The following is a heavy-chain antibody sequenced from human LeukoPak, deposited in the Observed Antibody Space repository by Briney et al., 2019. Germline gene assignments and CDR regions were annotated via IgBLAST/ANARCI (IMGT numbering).Heavy chain of an antibody. CDR1: GGSISSYY. CDR2: IYYSVST. V-gene: IGHV4-59*08. Sequence: SETLSLTCTVSGGSISSYYWSWVRQPPGKGLEWIGYIYYSVSTNYNPSLKSRVPISVDTSKNQSTLKLSSVTAADTAVYYCARSPVWQGATPYRRVHAFDIWGQGTMVTVSS. CDR3: ARSPVWQGATPYRRVHAFDI. J-gene: IGHJ3*02. D-gene: IGHD1-26*01.